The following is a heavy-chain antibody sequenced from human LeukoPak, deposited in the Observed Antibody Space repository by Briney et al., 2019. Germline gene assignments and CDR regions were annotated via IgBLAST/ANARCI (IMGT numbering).Heavy chain of an antibody. V-gene: IGHV1-18*01. CDR1: GYTFTSYG. CDR3: GRNYGENY. D-gene: IGHD4-17*01. Sequence: ASVKVSCKASGYTFTSYGITWVRQAPGQGLEWMGRISANNGNTNYAQKLQGRVTMTTDTSTSTAFMEVRSLRSDDTAVYYCGRNYGENYWGQGTLVTISS. CDR2: ISANNGNT. J-gene: IGHJ4*02.